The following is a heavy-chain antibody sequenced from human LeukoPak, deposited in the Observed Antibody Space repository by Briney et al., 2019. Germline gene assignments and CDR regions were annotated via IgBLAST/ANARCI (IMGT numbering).Heavy chain of an antibody. CDR2: IYSGGST. J-gene: IGHJ3*02. V-gene: IGHV3-53*01. CDR3: ASTTIFGVATGAFDI. D-gene: IGHD3-3*01. Sequence: GGSLRLSCAASGFTVSSNYMSWVRQAPGKGLEWVSVIYSGGSTYYADSVKGRFTISRDNSKSTLYLQMNSLRAEDTAVYYCASTTIFGVATGAFDIWGQGTMVTVSS. CDR1: GFTVSSNY.